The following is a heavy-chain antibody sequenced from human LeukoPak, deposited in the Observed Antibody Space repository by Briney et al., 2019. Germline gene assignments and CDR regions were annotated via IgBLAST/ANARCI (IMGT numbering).Heavy chain of an antibody. CDR2: ISSSSSYI. V-gene: IGHV3-21*01. CDR1: GFTFSSYS. J-gene: IGHJ4*02. D-gene: IGHD3-3*01. Sequence: GGSLRLSCAASGFTFSSYSMNWDRQAPGKGLEWVSSISSSSSYIYYADSVKGRFTISRDNAKNSLYLQMNSLRADDTAVYYCARAFIGAKSDFWSGYYFYWGQGTLVTVSS. CDR3: ARAFIGAKSDFWSGYYFY.